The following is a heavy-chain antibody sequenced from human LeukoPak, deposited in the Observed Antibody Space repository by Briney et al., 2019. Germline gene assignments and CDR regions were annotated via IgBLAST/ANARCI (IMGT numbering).Heavy chain of an antibody. D-gene: IGHD3-9*01. J-gene: IGHJ5*01. V-gene: IGHV5-51*01. CDR2: IHPRESET. Sequence: GEPLQISCQGSGSRFTSYWIGWVRQLHGKGLEGMGIIHPRESETIYSPSFQCQVPMSADKPITTAYLQWTSLKVSDTAMYYCARRTYDVLTGTPSAVRKNWFDSWGQGTLVTVSS. CDR3: ARRTYDVLTGTPSAVRKNWFDS. CDR1: GSRFTSYW.